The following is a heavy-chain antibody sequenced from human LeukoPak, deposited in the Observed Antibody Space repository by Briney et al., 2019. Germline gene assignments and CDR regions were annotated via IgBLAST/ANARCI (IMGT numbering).Heavy chain of an antibody. Sequence: GGSLRLSCAASGFTFSSYGMHWVRQAPGKGLEWVAVISYDGSNKYYADSVKGRFTISRDNSKNTLYLQMNSLRAEDTAVYYCAKDQLGGPYGSGSENDYWGQGTLVTVSS. CDR3: AKDQLGGPYGSGSENDY. CDR1: GFTFSSYG. V-gene: IGHV3-30*18. J-gene: IGHJ4*02. D-gene: IGHD3-10*01. CDR2: ISYDGSNK.